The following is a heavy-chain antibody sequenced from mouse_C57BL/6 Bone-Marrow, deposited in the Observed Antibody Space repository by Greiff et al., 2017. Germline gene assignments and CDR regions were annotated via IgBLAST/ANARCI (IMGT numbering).Heavy chain of an antibody. CDR3: ATSLRRGAY. CDR1: GYTFTSYG. D-gene: IGHD1-2*01. V-gene: IGHV1-81*01. CDR2: IYPRSGNT. J-gene: IGHJ3*01. Sequence: QVQLNQSGAELARPGASVKLSCKASGYTFTSYGISWVKQRTGQGLEWIGEIYPRSGNTYYNEKFKGKATLTADKSSSTAYMELRSLTSEDSAVYFCATSLRRGAYWGQGTLVTVSA.